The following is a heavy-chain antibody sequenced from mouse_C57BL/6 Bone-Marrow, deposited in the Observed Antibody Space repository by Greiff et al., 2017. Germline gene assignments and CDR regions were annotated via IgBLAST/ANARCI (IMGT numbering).Heavy chain of an antibody. CDR2: IDTEIGDT. CDR1: GFNIKDDY. V-gene: IGHV14-4*01. CDR3: SSFDGNYFDF. Sequence: EVQLQQSGAELVRPGASVKLSCTASGFNIKDDYIHWVKQRPEQGLEWIGWIDTEIGDTEYASKFQGKATITSDTSSNTAYLQRSSLTSEDTAVYYCSSFDGNYFDFWGQGTPLTVAS. D-gene: IGHD2-3*01. J-gene: IGHJ2*01.